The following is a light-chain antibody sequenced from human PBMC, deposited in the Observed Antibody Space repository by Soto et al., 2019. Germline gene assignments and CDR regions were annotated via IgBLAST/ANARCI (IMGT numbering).Light chain of an antibody. CDR2: GNN. Sequence: QSVLTQPPSVSGAPGQRVTISCTGSSSNIGAGYDVHWYQQLPGTAPKLLIYGNNNRPSGVPDRFSGSKSGTSASLVITGLQAEDETDYSCQSYDSGLSGVVFGGGTKLTVL. J-gene: IGLJ2*01. V-gene: IGLV1-40*01. CDR3: QSYDSGLSGVV. CDR1: SSNIGAGYD.